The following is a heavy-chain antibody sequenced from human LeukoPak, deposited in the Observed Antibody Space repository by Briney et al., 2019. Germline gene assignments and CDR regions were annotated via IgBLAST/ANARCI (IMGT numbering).Heavy chain of an antibody. Sequence: GRSLRLFCAASGFSFEAYGMYWVRQAPGKGLEWVSGITWNSDDMAYADSVKGRFTISRDNAKNCLYLQMNSLTVEDTALYYCTRVTSWRTGFDYWGQGTLVTVSS. D-gene: IGHD1-1*01. CDR2: ITWNSDDM. CDR1: GFSFEAYG. J-gene: IGHJ4*02. V-gene: IGHV3-9*01. CDR3: TRVTSWRTGFDY.